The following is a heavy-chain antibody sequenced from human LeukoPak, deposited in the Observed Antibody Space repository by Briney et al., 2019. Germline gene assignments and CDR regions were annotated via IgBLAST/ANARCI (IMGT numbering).Heavy chain of an antibody. J-gene: IGHJ6*02. CDR1: GGSISSSSYY. CDR3: ASVTMVRGAQTYYGMDV. V-gene: IGHV4-39*01. D-gene: IGHD3-10*01. Sequence: SETLSLTCTVSGGSISSSSYYWGWIRQPPGKGLEWIGSIYYSGSTYYNPSLKSRVTISVDTSKNQFSLKLSSVTAADTAVYYCASVTMVRGAQTYYGMDVWGQGTTVTVSS. CDR2: IYYSGST.